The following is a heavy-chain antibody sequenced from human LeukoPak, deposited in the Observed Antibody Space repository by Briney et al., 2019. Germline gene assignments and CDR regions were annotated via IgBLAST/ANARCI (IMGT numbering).Heavy chain of an antibody. D-gene: IGHD5-24*01. J-gene: IGHJ6*02. CDR2: SNSDGSST. Sequence: GGSLRLSCAASGCTFSSYWMHWVRQAPGKGLVWVSRSNSDGSSTTYADSVKGRFTISRDNAKNTLYLQMNSLRAEDTAVYYCARGWYYGMDVWGQGTTITVSS. CDR1: GCTFSSYW. CDR3: ARGWYYGMDV. V-gene: IGHV3-74*01.